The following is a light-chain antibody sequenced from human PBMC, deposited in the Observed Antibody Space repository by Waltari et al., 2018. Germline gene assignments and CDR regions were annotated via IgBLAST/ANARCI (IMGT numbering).Light chain of an antibody. V-gene: IGLV3-19*01. CDR1: GLRTFY. CDR2: DED. CDR3: NTRDISGDHLV. Sequence: SSEMTQEPAVSVALGQTVRITCQGGGLRTFYANWYQHTAGQAPLIVIYDEDNRPSGIPDRFSVSRYGNTAFLTISGAQAEDEADYYCNTRDISGDHLVFGSGTKVTVL. J-gene: IGLJ1*01.